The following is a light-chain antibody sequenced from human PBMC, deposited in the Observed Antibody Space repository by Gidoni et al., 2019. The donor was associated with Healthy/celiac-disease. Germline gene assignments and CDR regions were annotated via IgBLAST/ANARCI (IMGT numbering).Light chain of an antibody. CDR1: QGISSA. J-gene: IGKJ4*02. V-gene: IGKV1-13*02. Sequence: AIQLTHSPSSLSASVGDRVTLTCRASQGISSALAWYQQKPGKAPKLLIYDDASLESGVPSRFRGSGSGTEFTLTISSRQPEDVATDYCQQFNSYRLLRTFGGGTKVEIK. CDR2: DDA. CDR3: QQFNSYRLLRT.